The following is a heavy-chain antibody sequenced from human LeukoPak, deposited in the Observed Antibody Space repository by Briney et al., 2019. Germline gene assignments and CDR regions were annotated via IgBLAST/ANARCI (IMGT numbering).Heavy chain of an antibody. CDR2: FDPEHGET. V-gene: IGHV1-24*01. CDR3: AREPPYSSSWFDY. Sequence: ASMKVSCKVSGYSLTELSMHWVRQAPGKGLEWMGGFDPEHGETIYAQKFQGRVTITADESTSTAYMELSSLRSEDTAVYYCAREPPYSSSWFDYWGQGTLVTVSS. D-gene: IGHD6-13*01. CDR1: GYSLTELS. J-gene: IGHJ4*02.